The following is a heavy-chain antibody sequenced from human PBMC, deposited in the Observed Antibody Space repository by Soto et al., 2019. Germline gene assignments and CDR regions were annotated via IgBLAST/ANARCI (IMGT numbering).Heavy chain of an antibody. Sequence: GGSLRLSCAASGFTFSSYAMHWVRQAPGKGLEWVAVISSDGSNKYYADSVKGRFTISRDNSKNTLYLQMNSLRAEDTAVYYCARDYDSSGYPRYYFDYWGQGTLVTVSS. CDR3: ARDYDSSGYPRYYFDY. J-gene: IGHJ4*02. V-gene: IGHV3-30-3*01. CDR2: ISSDGSNK. CDR1: GFTFSSYA. D-gene: IGHD3-22*01.